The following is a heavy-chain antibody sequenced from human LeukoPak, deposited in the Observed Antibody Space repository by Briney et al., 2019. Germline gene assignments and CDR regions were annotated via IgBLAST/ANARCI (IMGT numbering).Heavy chain of an antibody. Sequence: GGSLRLSCAASGFTLSSYAMHWVRQAPGKGLEYVSAISSNGGSTYYANSVKGRFTISRDNSKNTLYLQMGSLRAEDMAVYYCARGLARYYDSSGYYHPLDYWGQGTLVTVSS. CDR3: ARGLARYYDSSGYYHPLDY. J-gene: IGHJ4*02. D-gene: IGHD3-22*01. CDR1: GFTLSSYA. CDR2: ISSNGGST. V-gene: IGHV3-64*01.